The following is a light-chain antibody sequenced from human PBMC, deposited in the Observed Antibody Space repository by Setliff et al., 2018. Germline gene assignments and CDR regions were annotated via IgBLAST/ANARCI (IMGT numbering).Light chain of an antibody. V-gene: IGLV2-23*01. Sequence: QSALTQPASVSGSPGQSITISCTESSSDVGSYNLVSWYQQHPAKAPKLMIYDASKRPSGVSIRFSGSKSGNTASLTISGLQAEDEADYYCCSYAGSSTFVFGTGTKVTVL. CDR2: DAS. J-gene: IGLJ1*01. CDR3: CSYAGSSTFV. CDR1: SSDVGSYNL.